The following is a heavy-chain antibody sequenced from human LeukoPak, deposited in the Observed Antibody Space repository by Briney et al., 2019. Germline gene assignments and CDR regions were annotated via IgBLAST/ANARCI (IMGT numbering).Heavy chain of an antibody. J-gene: IGHJ2*01. CDR1: GDSVSSNSAA. Sequence: SQTLSLTCAISGDSVSSNSAAWNWIRQSPSRGLEWLGRTYFRSKWYNDYAVSVKSRITINPDTSKNQFSLQLNSVTPEDTAVYYCARGKWELLSHYWCFDLWGRGTLVTVSS. CDR2: TYFRSKWYN. D-gene: IGHD1-26*01. V-gene: IGHV6-1*01. CDR3: ARGKWELLSHYWCFDL.